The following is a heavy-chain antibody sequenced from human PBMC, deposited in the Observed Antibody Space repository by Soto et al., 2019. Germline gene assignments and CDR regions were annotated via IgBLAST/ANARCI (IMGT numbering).Heavy chain of an antibody. D-gene: IGHD3-3*01. CDR1: GFTFSSYG. V-gene: IGHV3-33*01. CDR3: ARDGDYDFWSGYYRPYYFDY. J-gene: IGHJ4*02. Sequence: QVQLVESGGGVVQPGRSLRLSCAASGFTFSSYGMHWVRQAPGKGLEWVAVIWYDGSNKYYADSVKGRFTISRDNSKNTLYLQMNSLRAEDTAVYYCARDGDYDFWSGYYRPYYFDYWGQGTLVSVSS. CDR2: IWYDGSNK.